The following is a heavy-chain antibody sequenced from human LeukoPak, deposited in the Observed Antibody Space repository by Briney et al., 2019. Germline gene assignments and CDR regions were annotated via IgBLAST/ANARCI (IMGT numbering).Heavy chain of an antibody. Sequence: PGGSLRLSCVASGFTFSNSWMSWVRQAPGKGLEWVANIKQDGSEKYYVDSVKGRFTISRDNAKNPLYLQMNSLRAEDTAVYYCARDGVIVVVAEGFDYWGQGTLVTVSS. CDR1: GFTFSNSW. J-gene: IGHJ4*02. CDR3: ARDGVIVVVAEGFDY. V-gene: IGHV3-7*01. D-gene: IGHD2-15*01. CDR2: IKQDGSEK.